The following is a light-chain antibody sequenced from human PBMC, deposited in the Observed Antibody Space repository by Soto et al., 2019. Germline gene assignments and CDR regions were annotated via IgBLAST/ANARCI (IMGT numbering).Light chain of an antibody. V-gene: IGKV1-5*01. CDR1: QSISSW. CDR2: DAS. J-gene: IGKJ3*01. CDR3: QQYSSYSLFT. Sequence: DFPMTQSPSTLSASVGDRVTITCRASQSISSWLAWYQQKPGKAPKLLIYDASSLESGVPSRFSGSGSGTEFTLTISSLQPDDFATYYCQQYSSYSLFTFGPGTKVDIK.